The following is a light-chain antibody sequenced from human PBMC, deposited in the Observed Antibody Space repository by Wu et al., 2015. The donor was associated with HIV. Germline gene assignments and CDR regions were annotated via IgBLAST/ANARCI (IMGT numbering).Light chain of an antibody. V-gene: IGKV1-5*03. Sequence: DIQMTQSPSTLSASIGDRVTITCRASQSLRNWLAWYQQKPGKAPKLLIYEASILESGVPSRFSGSGSGTEFTLTINSLQADDIATYYCQQYNSHSRSFGPGTKVDI. CDR1: QSLRNW. CDR2: EAS. J-gene: IGKJ2*03. CDR3: QQYNSHSRS.